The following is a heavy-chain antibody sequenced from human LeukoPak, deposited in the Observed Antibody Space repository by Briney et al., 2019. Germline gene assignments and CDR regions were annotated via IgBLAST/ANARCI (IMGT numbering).Heavy chain of an antibody. Sequence: PSETLSLTCTVSGGSISSGDYYWSWIRQPPGKGLEWIGYIYYSGSTYYNPSLKSRVTISVDTSKNQFSLKLSSVTAADTAVYYCAREGRLGELSLYDYWGQGTLVTVFS. CDR2: IYYSGST. D-gene: IGHD3-16*02. J-gene: IGHJ4*02. CDR1: GGSISSGDYY. V-gene: IGHV4-30-4*01. CDR3: AREGRLGELSLYDY.